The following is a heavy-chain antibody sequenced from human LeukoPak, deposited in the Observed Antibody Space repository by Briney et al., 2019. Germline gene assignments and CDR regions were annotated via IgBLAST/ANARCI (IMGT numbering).Heavy chain of an antibody. CDR2: INPNSGGT. Sequence: ASVNVSCKASVYTFTGYYMHGVRQAPGQGREGMGWINPNSGGTNYAQKFQGRVTMTRDTSISTAYMELSRLRSDDTAVYYCARMKYQLLWAADYWGQGTLVTVSS. V-gene: IGHV1-2*02. CDR3: ARMKYQLLWAADY. D-gene: IGHD2-2*01. J-gene: IGHJ4*02. CDR1: VYTFTGYY.